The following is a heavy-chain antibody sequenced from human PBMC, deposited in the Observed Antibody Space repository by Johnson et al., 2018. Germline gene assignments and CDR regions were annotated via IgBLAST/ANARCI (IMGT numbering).Heavy chain of an antibody. CDR2: ISSGSDTI. J-gene: IGHJ3*02. Sequence: VQLVESGGGLVQPGGSLRLSCAPSGFTLSIPNMNWVRQAPGKGLEWLSYISSGSDTIYYIDPVKGRFTISRDDAKNSLYLHMNSLRDEDSAVYYCARSHSGSYGALEIWGRGTVVTVSS. CDR3: ARSHSGSYGALEI. D-gene: IGHD1-26*01. CDR1: GFTLSIPN. V-gene: IGHV3-48*02.